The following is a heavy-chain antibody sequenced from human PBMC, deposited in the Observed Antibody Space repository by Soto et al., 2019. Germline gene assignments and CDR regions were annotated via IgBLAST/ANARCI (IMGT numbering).Heavy chain of an antibody. J-gene: IGHJ3*02. CDR2: ISCSGSSK. CDR3: AKIVVAATNDAFDI. V-gene: IGHV3-23*01. D-gene: IGHD2-15*01. CDR1: GFTFSSYA. Sequence: PGGSVRLSCAASGFTFSSYAMSWVRQAPGKGLEWVSAISCSGSSKYYADSVKGRFTISRDNSKNTLYLQMNSLRAEDTAVYYCAKIVVAATNDAFDIWGQGTMVTVSS.